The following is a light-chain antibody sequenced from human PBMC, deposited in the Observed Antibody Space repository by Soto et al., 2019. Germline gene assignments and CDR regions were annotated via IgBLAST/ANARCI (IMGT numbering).Light chain of an antibody. CDR3: QQYGNSPWT. Sequence: EVVFTQSPCTLSLSPRASATLSCRTSQSVVNYQLAWYRQKPGQAPRLLIFGASSRATGIPDRFSGTGSGTDFTLTISRLEPEDFAVYYCQQYGNSPWTFGQGTNVDIK. J-gene: IGKJ1*01. V-gene: IGKV3-20*01. CDR1: QSVVNYQ. CDR2: GAS.